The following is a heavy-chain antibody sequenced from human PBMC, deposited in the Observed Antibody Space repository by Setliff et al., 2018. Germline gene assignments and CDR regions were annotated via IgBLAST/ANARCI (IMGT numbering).Heavy chain of an antibody. D-gene: IGHD6-19*01. CDR2: INRGGST. J-gene: IGHJ6*03. Sequence: PSVTLSLTCTVSGGSVNSGYDNWNWLRQPAGKGLEWIGHINRGGSTNFSPSLKSRVTISLDTSKNQFSLNLTSVTAADTAVYYCARASSGWYSAYYYYMDVWGKGTTVTVSS. CDR1: GGSVNSGYDN. CDR3: ARASSGWYSAYYYYMDV. V-gene: IGHV4-61*09.